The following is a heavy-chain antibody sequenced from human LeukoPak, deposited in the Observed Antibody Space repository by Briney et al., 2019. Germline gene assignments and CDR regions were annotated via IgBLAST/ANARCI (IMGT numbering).Heavy chain of an antibody. CDR1: GYTFTAYY. CDR2: INPNRGDT. V-gene: IGHV1-2*02. D-gene: IGHD2-21*02. CDR3: ARVGCGGGDCYYLFEY. Sequence: GASVKVSFKASGYTFTAYYIHWVRQAPGQGLDWMGWINPNRGDTKYAQKFQGRVTMTRDTSISTVYMELSSLSSDDTAVYYCARVGCGGGDCYYLFEYWGQGTLVPVSS. J-gene: IGHJ4*02.